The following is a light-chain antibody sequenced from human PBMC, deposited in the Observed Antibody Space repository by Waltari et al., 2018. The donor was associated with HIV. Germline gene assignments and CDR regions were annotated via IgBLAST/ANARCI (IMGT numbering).Light chain of an antibody. CDR3: QQYNIWPRT. CDR1: QDLNSN. J-gene: IGKJ1*01. CDR2: RGS. Sequence: EIVMTQSPATLSVSPGERATLSCRASQDLNSNLAWYQQKPGQGPRLLIYRGSTRATGVAARFSGSGSGTEFTLTISSLQSADFAVYYCQQYNIWPRTFGQGTRVEIK. V-gene: IGKV3-15*01.